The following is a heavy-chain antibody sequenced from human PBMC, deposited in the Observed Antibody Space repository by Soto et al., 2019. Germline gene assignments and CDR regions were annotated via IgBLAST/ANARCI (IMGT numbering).Heavy chain of an antibody. Sequence: QVQLVESGGGVVQPGRSLRLSCAASGFTFSSYGMHWVRQAPGKGLEWVAVIWYDGSNKYYADSVKGRFSISRDNSKNTLYLQMNSLRAEDTAVYYCARDGGHYNWNYKGFDYWGQGTLVTVSS. D-gene: IGHD1-7*01. J-gene: IGHJ4*02. CDR3: ARDGGHYNWNYKGFDY. CDR1: GFTFSSYG. CDR2: IWYDGSNK. V-gene: IGHV3-33*01.